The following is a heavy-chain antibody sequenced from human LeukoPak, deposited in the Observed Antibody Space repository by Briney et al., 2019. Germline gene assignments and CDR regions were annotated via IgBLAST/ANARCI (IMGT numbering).Heavy chain of an antibody. Sequence: SETLSLTCTVSGASMSKHYWSWIRQPPGKGLEWIGYIYDSETTNYNPSLSSRVTMSVDTSKTQFSLRLSSVTAADTALYYCASRPAGSAWYGVFDYWSRGTLVTVSS. D-gene: IGHD6-13*01. CDR3: ASRPAGSAWYGVFDY. V-gene: IGHV4-59*11. J-gene: IGHJ4*02. CDR1: GASMSKHY. CDR2: IYDSETT.